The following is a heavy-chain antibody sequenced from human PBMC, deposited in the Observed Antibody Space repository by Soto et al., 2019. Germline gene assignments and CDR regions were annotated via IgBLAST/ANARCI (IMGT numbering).Heavy chain of an antibody. J-gene: IGHJ4*02. CDR1: GGSITSSY. CDR3: ARGTRALITSFFAY. CDR2: IYDTGISGYTPST. V-gene: IGHV4-59*01. D-gene: IGHD1-20*01. Sequence: SETLSLTCTVSGGSITSSYWSWIRRPPGKGLEWIAYIYDTGISGYTPSTSYNPSLKSRVTMSVDTSKSQFSLSLRSATAADTATYYCARGTRALITSFFAYWGQGIPVTVSS.